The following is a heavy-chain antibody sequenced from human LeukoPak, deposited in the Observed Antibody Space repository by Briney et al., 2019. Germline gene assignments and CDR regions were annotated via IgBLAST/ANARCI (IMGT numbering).Heavy chain of an antibody. J-gene: IGHJ5*02. Sequence: SETLSLTCTVSGGYIITSVHYWGWIRQPPGKGLEWIGSVYYTGVTSTNPFFRSRMSISVDTSKNQFSLNLTSVTAADAAVYYCARERSSSGDHNWFDPWGQGTLVTVSS. V-gene: IGHV4-39*07. D-gene: IGHD2-21*01. CDR1: GGYIITSVHY. CDR3: ARERSSSGDHNWFDP. CDR2: VYYTGVT.